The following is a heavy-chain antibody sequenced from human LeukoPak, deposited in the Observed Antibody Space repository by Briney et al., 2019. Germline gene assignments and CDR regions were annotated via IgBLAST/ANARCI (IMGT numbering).Heavy chain of an antibody. CDR1: GYTFTDPAYH. D-gene: IGHD3-16*01. J-gene: IGHJ4*02. CDR2: IDPGSGST. CDR3: ARDNRGGLNY. V-gene: IGHV1-2*06. Sequence: ASVKVSCKTSGYTFTDPAYHLHWVRQAPGQGLEWMGRIDPGSGSTTYAQDLQGRVAMTWATSISTAYMDLTRLRSDDTAVYYCARDNRGGLNYWGQGTQVTVSS.